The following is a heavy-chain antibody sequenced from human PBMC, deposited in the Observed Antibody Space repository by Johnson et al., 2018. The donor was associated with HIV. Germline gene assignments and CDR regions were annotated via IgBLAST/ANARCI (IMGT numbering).Heavy chain of an antibody. CDR3: ARDRGAGSSGAFDI. D-gene: IGHD6-6*01. J-gene: IGHJ3*02. CDR2: ISYDGSSK. V-gene: IGHV3-30-3*01. CDR1: GFTFSDHA. Sequence: QVQLVESGGGVVQPGRSLRLSCAASGFTFSDHAMHWVRQAPGKGLEWVAVISYDGSSKYYADSVKGRFTISRDNSKNTLYLQMNSLRAEDTAVYYCARDRGAGSSGAFDIWGQGTMVTVSS.